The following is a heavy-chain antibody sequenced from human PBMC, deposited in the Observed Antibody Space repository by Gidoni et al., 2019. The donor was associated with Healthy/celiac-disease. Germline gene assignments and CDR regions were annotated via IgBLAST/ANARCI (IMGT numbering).Heavy chain of an antibody. CDR1: GFTFGDYA. Sequence: EVQLVESGGGLVKPGRSLRLSCTASGFTFGDYAMSWFRQAPGKGLEWVGFSRSKAYGGTTEYAASVKGRFTISRDDSKSIAYLQMNSLKTEDTAVYYCTRDPGVVVPAADTGDAFDIWGQGTMVTVSS. CDR3: TRDPGVVVPAADTGDAFDI. V-gene: IGHV3-49*05. D-gene: IGHD2-2*01. CDR2: SRSKAYGGTT. J-gene: IGHJ3*02.